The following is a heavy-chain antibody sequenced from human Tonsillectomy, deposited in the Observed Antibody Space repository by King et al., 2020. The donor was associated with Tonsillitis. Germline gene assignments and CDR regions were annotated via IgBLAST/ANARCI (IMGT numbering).Heavy chain of an antibody. CDR1: GYTFTSFA. J-gene: IGHJ4*02. D-gene: IGHD6-13*01. CDR2: INAYNGDT. V-gene: IGHV1-18*01. Sequence: QLMQSGTEVRKPGASVKVSCKASGYTFTSFAISWVRQAPGQGLEWMGWINAYNGDTNCAQRFQGRVTMTTDTSTSTAYMELRSLRSDDTAVYYCARDLGYSSSWYRDYWGQGTLVTVSS. CDR3: ARDLGYSSSWYRDY.